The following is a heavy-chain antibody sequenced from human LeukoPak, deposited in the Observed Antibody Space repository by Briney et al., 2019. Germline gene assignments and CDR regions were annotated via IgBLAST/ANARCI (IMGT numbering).Heavy chain of an antibody. V-gene: IGHV1-2*02. J-gene: IGHJ3*02. CDR1: GYTFTGYY. CDR2: INPNSGGT. Sequence: ASVKVSCKASGYTFTGYYMHWVRQAPGQGLEWMGWINPNSGGTNYARKFQGRVTMTRDTSISTAYMELSRLRSDDTAVYYCARDSLGPDALDIWGQGTMVTVSS. CDR3: ARDSLGPDALDI.